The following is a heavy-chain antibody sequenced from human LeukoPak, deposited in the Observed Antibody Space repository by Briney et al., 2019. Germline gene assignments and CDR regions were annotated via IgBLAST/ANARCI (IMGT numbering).Heavy chain of an antibody. V-gene: IGHV4-30-2*01. J-gene: IGHJ6*02. CDR1: GGSISSGGYS. Sequence: PSETLSLTCAVSGGSISSGGYSWSWIRQPPGKGLEWIGYIYHSGSTYYNPSLKGRVTISVDRSKNQFSLKLSSVTAADTAVYYCAGAQSQNYYAMDVWGPGTPVTVSS. CDR3: AGAQSQNYYAMDV. CDR2: IYHSGST.